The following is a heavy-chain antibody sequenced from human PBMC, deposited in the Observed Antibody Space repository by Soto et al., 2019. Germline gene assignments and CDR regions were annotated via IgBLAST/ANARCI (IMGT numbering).Heavy chain of an antibody. V-gene: IGHV3-48*03. CDR3: ARDRGYNTGWYGGALDL. CDR2: ISSSGTSI. J-gene: IGHJ4*02. D-gene: IGHD6-19*01. CDR1: GFTFSTYE. Sequence: EVQLVESGGGLVQPGESLRLSCAASGFTFSTYEMNWVRQAPGKGLEWVAYISSSGTSIFYADSVKGRFSISRDNDNDSVSLLMNNLRVDDTAVYYCARDRGYNTGWYGGALDLWGQGTLVTVSS.